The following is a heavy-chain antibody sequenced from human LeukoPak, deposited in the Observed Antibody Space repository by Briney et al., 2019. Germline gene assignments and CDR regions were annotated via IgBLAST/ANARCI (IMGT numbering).Heavy chain of an antibody. CDR2: LYSDGNT. D-gene: IGHD1-14*01. V-gene: IGHV3-53*01. CDR1: GYTVITND. J-gene: IGHJ4*02. CDR3: ARGVEPLAANTLAY. Sequence: GGSLRLSCAASGYTVITNDMTWVRQAPGKGLEWVSVLYSDGNTKYADSVQGRFTISRDNSRNTLYLEMNSLSPDDTAVYYCARGVEPLAANTLAYWGQGTLVTVSS.